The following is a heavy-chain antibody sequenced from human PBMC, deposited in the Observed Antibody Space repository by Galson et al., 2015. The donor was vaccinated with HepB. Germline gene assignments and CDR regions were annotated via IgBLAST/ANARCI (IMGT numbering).Heavy chain of an antibody. CDR2: ISSSSSTI. CDR3: ARDNRPDSSGWYVVYYYYGMDV. CDR1: GFTFSSYS. J-gene: IGHJ6*02. Sequence: SLRLSCAASGFTFSSYSMNWVRQAPGKGLEWVSYISSSSSTIYYADSVKGRFTISRDNAKNSLYLQMNSLRAEDTAVYYCARDNRPDSSGWYVVYYYYGMDVWGQGTTVTVSS. D-gene: IGHD6-19*01. V-gene: IGHV3-48*01.